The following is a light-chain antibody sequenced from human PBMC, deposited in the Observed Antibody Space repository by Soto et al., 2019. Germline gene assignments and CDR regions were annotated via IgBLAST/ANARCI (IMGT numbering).Light chain of an antibody. CDR2: AAS. CDR1: QGIRND. V-gene: IGKV1-17*01. Sequence: DIQMTQFPSSLSASVGDRVTITCRASQGIRNDLGWYQQKPGKAPTRLIYAASSLQSGVPSRFSGSGSGTEFTLAISSLQREDSATFYCLQHRTYPLTFGQGTKVEIK. CDR3: LQHRTYPLT. J-gene: IGKJ1*01.